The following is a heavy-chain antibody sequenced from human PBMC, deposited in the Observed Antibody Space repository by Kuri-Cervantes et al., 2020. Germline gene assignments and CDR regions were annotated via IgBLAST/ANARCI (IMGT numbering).Heavy chain of an antibody. D-gene: IGHD2-15*01. Sequence: ASVKVSCKASGYTFTSYDINWVRQATGQGLGWMGWMNPNSGNTGYAQKFQGRVTMTRNTSISTAYMELSSLRSEDTAVYYCARVVVAATHWFDPWGQGTLVTVSS. CDR3: ARVVVAATHWFDP. V-gene: IGHV1-8*01. CDR1: GYTFTSYD. J-gene: IGHJ5*02. CDR2: MNPNSGNT.